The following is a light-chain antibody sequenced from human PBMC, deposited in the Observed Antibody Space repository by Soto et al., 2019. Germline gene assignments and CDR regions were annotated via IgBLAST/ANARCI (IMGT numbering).Light chain of an antibody. Sequence: QSVLAQPPSVSGAPGQRVSISCTGSTSNIGAPYDVHWYQHLPGTAPKLLIYGDNNRPSGVPDRFSGSKSGTSASLAIIRLQAEDEGDYYCQSYDLSVRNYVFGTGTKVSVL. V-gene: IGLV1-40*01. J-gene: IGLJ1*01. CDR1: TSNIGAPYD. CDR3: QSYDLSVRNYV. CDR2: GDN.